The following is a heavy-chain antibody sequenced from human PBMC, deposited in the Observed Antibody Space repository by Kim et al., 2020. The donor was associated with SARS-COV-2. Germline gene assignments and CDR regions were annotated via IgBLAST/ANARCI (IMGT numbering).Heavy chain of an antibody. CDR3: AKDSSSSKYYFDY. J-gene: IGHJ4*02. D-gene: IGHD6-6*01. Sequence: ADPVKGRFTISRDKSKNPLYLEMNSLRAEDTAVYYCAKDSSSSKYYFDYWGQGTLVTVSS. V-gene: IGHV3-33*03.